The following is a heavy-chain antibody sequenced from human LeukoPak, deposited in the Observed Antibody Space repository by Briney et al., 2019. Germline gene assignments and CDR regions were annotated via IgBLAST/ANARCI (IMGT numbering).Heavy chain of an antibody. V-gene: IGHV4-59*01. CDR1: GGSISSYY. Sequence: SETLSLTCTVSGGSISSYYWSWIRQPPGKGLEWIGYIYYSGSTNYNPSLKSRVTISVDTSKNQFSLKLSSVTAADTAVYYCARVIGVFGSSAIRYYFDYWGQGTLVTVSS. J-gene: IGHJ4*02. D-gene: IGHD2-2*01. CDR3: ARVIGVFGSSAIRYYFDY. CDR2: IYYSGST.